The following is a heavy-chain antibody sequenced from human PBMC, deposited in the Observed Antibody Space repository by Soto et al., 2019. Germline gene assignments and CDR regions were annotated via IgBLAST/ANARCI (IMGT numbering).Heavy chain of an antibody. CDR1: GFTVSSNY. Sequence: VGSLRLSCAASGFTVSSNYMSWVRQAPGKGLEWVSVIYSGGSTYYADSVKGRFTISRDNSKNTLYLQMNSLRAEDTAVYYCTRDLGSGSYYPYYYYYMDVWGKGTTVTVSS. CDR3: TRDLGSGSYYPYYYYYMDV. CDR2: IYSGGST. J-gene: IGHJ6*03. V-gene: IGHV3-66*01. D-gene: IGHD3-10*02.